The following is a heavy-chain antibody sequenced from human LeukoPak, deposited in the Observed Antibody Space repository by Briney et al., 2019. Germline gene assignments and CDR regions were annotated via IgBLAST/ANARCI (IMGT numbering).Heavy chain of an antibody. V-gene: IGHV4-59*08. J-gene: IGHJ4*02. D-gene: IGHD4-17*01. CDR3: ASSSYGDYSGSPFDY. CDR1: GGSISSYY. CDR2: IYYSGST. Sequence: SETLSLTCTVSGGSISSYYWSWIRQPPGKGLEWIGYIYYSGSTNYNPSLKSRVTISVDTSKNQFSLKLSSVTAADTAVYYCASSSYGDYSGSPFDYWGQGTLVTVSS.